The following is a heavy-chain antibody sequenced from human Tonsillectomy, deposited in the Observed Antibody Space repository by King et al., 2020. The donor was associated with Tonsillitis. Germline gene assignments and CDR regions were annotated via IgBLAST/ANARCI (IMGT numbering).Heavy chain of an antibody. D-gene: IGHD2-15*01. CDR3: ALGYCTGGSCYPDWYFDL. J-gene: IGHJ2*01. CDR2: IIPIFGTP. CDR1: GGTFSSFG. Sequence: QLVQSGAEVKKPGSSVKVSCKASGGTFSSFGISWVRQAPGQGLEWMGGIIPIFGTPNYAQKFQGRVTISADESTSTAHRELSSLTSEDTAVYYCALGYCTGGSCYPDWYFDLWGRGTQVTVSS. V-gene: IGHV1-69*12.